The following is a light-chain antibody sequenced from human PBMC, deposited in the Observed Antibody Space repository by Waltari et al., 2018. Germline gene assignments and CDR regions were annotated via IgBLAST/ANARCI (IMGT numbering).Light chain of an antibody. CDR3: QQYHSSPPYT. J-gene: IGKJ2*01. V-gene: IGKV4-1*01. CDR2: WAS. CDR1: QSVLYTSNNKNY. Sequence: DIVMTQSPDSLAVSLGERATINCKSSQSVLYTSNNKNYLAWYQQKPGQPPKLLIYWASTRVSGVPDRFSGSGSGTDFTLTISSLQAEDVAVYHCQQYHSSPPYTFGQGTKLEIK.